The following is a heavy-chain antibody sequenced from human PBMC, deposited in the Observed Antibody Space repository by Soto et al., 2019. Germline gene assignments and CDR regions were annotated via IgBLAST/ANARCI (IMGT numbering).Heavy chain of an antibody. CDR3: ARSVGVAAAGPFDY. V-gene: IGHV4-31*01. Sequence: QVQLQESGPGLVKPSQTLSLTCTVSGGSISSGGYYWSWIRQHPGKGLEWIGYIYYSGSTYYNPPPNSLVTISVHTSKNQLSLKLSSVTAADTAVYYCARSVGVAAAGPFDYWGQGTLVTVSS. D-gene: IGHD6-13*01. J-gene: IGHJ4*02. CDR1: GGSISSGGYY. CDR2: IYYSGST.